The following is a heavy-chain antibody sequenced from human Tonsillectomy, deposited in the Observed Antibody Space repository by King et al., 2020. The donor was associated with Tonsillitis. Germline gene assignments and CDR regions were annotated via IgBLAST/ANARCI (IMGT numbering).Heavy chain of an antibody. CDR3: ARDRPWATVTANY. J-gene: IGHJ4*02. Sequence: VQLVESGGGLVQPGGSLRLSCAASGFTFSSYSMNWVRQAPGKGLEWVSHISSTGSTIYYADSVKGRFTISRDNAKNSLYLQMNSLRPEDTAVYYCARDRPWATVTANYWGQGTLVTVSS. D-gene: IGHD4-17*01. CDR2: ISSTGSTI. V-gene: IGHV3-48*01. CDR1: GFTFSSYS.